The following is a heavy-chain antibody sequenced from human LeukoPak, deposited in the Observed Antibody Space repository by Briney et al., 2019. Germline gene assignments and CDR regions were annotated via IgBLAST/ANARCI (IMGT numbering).Heavy chain of an antibody. D-gene: IGHD6-6*01. V-gene: IGHV3-23*01. J-gene: IGHJ4*02. CDR1: GFTFSSYA. CDR2: ISGSGGYT. CDR3: AKAPAPGYSSSNYFDY. Sequence: GGSLRLSCAASGFTFSSYAMSWVRQAPGTGLEWVSGISGSGGYTYYADSVKGRFSVSRDNSKNTLYLQMNSLRAEDTAVYYCAKAPAPGYSSSNYFDYWGQGTLVTVSS.